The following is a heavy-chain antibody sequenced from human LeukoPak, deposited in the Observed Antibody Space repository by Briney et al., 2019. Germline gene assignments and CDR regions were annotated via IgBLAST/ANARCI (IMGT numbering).Heavy chain of an antibody. V-gene: IGHV3-30-3*01. CDR1: GFTFGNYA. D-gene: IGHD1-14*01. CDR2: ISYDGSNK. Sequence: GGSLRLSCAASGFTFGNYALHWVRQAPGKGLDWVTVISYDGSNKYYADSVKGRFTISRDNSKSTLYLQMNSLRSEDTAVYYCAAGGRNRFDYWGQGTLVTVSS. CDR3: AAGGRNRFDY. J-gene: IGHJ4*02.